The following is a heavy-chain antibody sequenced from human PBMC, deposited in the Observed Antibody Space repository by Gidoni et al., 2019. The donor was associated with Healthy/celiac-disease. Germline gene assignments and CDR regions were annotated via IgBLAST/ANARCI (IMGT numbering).Heavy chain of an antibody. V-gene: IGHV1-69*01. Sequence: VQPVQSGAEVKKPGSSVKVSCKASGGTFSSYAFSWVRQDPGQGLEWMGGIIPIFGTANYAQKFQGRVTITADESTSTAYMELSSLRSEDTAVYYCAIAVYYDRTGAFDIWGQGTMVTVSS. D-gene: IGHD3-22*01. J-gene: IGHJ3*02. CDR2: IIPIFGTA. CDR1: GGTFSSYA. CDR3: AIAVYYDRTGAFDI.